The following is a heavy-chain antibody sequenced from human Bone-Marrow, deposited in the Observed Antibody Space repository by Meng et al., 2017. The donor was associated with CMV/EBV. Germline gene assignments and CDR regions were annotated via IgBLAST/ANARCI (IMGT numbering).Heavy chain of an antibody. V-gene: IGHV3-74*01. CDR2: INSDGSST. Sequence: GGSLRLSCAASGFTFSSYWMHWVRQAPGKGLVWVSRINSDGSSTSYADSVKGRFTISRDNAKNTLYLQMNSLRAEDTAVYYCARNLGYDFWSGYYPYYYYYGMDVWGQGTTVTVPS. CDR3: ARNLGYDFWSGYYPYYYYYGMDV. CDR1: GFTFSSYW. D-gene: IGHD3-3*01. J-gene: IGHJ6*02.